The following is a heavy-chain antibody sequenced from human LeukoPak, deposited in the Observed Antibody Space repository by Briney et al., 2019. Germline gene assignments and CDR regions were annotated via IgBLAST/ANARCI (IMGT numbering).Heavy chain of an antibody. V-gene: IGHV6-1*01. Sequence: SQTLSLTCAISGDSVSSNSAAWNWIRQSPSRGLEWLGRTYYRSKWYNDYAVSVKSRITINPDTSKNQFSLQLNSVTPEDTAVYYCARDGSPITMVRGAELDYWGQGTLVTVSS. CDR1: GDSVSSNSAA. J-gene: IGHJ4*02. D-gene: IGHD3-10*01. CDR2: TYYRSKWYN. CDR3: ARDGSPITMVRGAELDY.